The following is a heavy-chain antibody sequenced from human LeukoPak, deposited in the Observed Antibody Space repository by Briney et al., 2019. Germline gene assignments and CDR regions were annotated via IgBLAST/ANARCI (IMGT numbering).Heavy chain of an antibody. Sequence: GGSLRLSCAASGFTFSSYAMSWVRQAPGKGLEWVSAISGSGGSTYYADSVKGRFTISRDNSKNTLYLQMNSLRAEDTAVYYCAKDHWSAMVRSKDYFDYWGQGTLVTVSS. V-gene: IGHV3-23*01. J-gene: IGHJ4*02. CDR1: GFTFSSYA. CDR3: AKDHWSAMVRSKDYFDY. D-gene: IGHD3-10*01. CDR2: ISGSGGST.